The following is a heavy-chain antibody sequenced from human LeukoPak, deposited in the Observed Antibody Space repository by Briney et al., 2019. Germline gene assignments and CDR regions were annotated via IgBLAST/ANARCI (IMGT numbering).Heavy chain of an antibody. D-gene: IGHD6-6*01. CDR1: GGSFSGYY. Sequence: SETLSLTCAVYGGSFSGYYWSWIRQPPGKGLEWIGEINHSGGTYYNPSLKCRVTISVDTSKNQFSLKLSSVTAADTAVYYCATHYSTSLVYRFDPWGQGTLVTVSS. J-gene: IGHJ5*02. CDR3: ATHYSTSLVYRFDP. CDR2: INHSGGT. V-gene: IGHV4-34*01.